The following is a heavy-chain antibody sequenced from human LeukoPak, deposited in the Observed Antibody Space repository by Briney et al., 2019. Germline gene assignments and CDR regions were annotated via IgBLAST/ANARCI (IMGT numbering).Heavy chain of an antibody. J-gene: IGHJ3*02. Sequence: GGSLRLSCAASGFTFSSYAMSWVRQAPGKGLEWVSSISGSGGGTNYADSVKGRFTISRDNSKNTLYLQMNSLRVEDTAVYYCAKDLPPYYYDSRTSDAFDIWGQGTVVTVSS. CDR2: ISGSGGGT. D-gene: IGHD3-22*01. CDR3: AKDLPPYYYDSRTSDAFDI. CDR1: GFTFSSYA. V-gene: IGHV3-23*01.